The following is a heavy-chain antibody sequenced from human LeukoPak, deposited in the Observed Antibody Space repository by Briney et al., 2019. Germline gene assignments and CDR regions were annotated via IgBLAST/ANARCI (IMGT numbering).Heavy chain of an antibody. J-gene: IGHJ5*02. CDR2: ITPNSGYT. D-gene: IGHD3-10*01. CDR1: GYAFTDYF. Sequence: GASVKVSCKASGYAFTDYFIHWVRQAPGQGLEWMGGITPNSGYTNHAQKFRGRVTVTRDTSISTAYVELSRLTSDDTAVYYCARGGEKGWFDPWGQGTLVTVSS. V-gene: IGHV1-2*02. CDR3: ARGGEKGWFDP.